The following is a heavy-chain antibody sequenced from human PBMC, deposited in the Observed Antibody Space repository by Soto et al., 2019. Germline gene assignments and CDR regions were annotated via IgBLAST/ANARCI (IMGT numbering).Heavy chain of an antibody. CDR1: GFTFSSYS. CDR3: ARGLHCSGGSCVFDY. CDR2: ISSSSSYI. V-gene: IGHV3-21*01. D-gene: IGHD2-15*01. Sequence: EVQLVESGGGLVKPGGSLRLSCAASGFTFSSYSMNWVRQAPGKGLEWVSSISSSSSYIYYADSVKGRFTISRDNAKNSLYLQMNSLRAEDTAVYYCARGLHCSGGSCVFDYWGQGTLVTVPS. J-gene: IGHJ4*02.